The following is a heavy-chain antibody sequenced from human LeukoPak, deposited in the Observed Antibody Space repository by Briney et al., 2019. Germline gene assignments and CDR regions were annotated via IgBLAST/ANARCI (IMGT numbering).Heavy chain of an antibody. D-gene: IGHD6-19*01. V-gene: IGHV3-48*03. CDR2: ISSSGNTI. J-gene: IGHJ4*02. Sequence: GGSLRLSCAVSGFTFSNYEMNWVRQAPGKGLQWVSYISSSGNTIYYADSVKGRFSISRDNAKNSLYLQMNSLRAEDTAVYYRARDHSSGWYYFDYWGQGTLVTVSS. CDR1: GFTFSNYE. CDR3: ARDHSSGWYYFDY.